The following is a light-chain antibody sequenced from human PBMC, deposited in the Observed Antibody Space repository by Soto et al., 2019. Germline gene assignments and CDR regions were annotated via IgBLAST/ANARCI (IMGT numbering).Light chain of an antibody. CDR1: SSDVGGYNY. CDR2: DVT. CDR3: GSYTITSTLVI. J-gene: IGLJ2*01. V-gene: IGLV2-14*01. Sequence: QSALTQPASVSGSPGQSITISCTGTSSDVGGYNYVSWYQQYPGKAPKLMIYDVTNRPSGVSNRFSGSKSGNTASLTISGLQAEDEADYYCGSYTITSTLVIFGGGTKLTVL.